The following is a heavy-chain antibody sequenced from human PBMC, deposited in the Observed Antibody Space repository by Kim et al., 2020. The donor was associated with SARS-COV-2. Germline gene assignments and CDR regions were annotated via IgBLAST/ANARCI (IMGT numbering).Heavy chain of an antibody. Sequence: ESLKISCKGFGYSFTDYWIAWVRQMPGKGLEWMGIIYPGDSDKRYSPSRQGHVTLSVDKSISTAYLQWSSLKASDTAMYYCARLGELGSFYNYFDPWGQGTQVIVSS. CDR2: IYPGDSDK. D-gene: IGHD3-16*01. J-gene: IGHJ5*02. CDR1: GYSFTDYW. V-gene: IGHV5-51*01. CDR3: ARLGELGSFYNYFDP.